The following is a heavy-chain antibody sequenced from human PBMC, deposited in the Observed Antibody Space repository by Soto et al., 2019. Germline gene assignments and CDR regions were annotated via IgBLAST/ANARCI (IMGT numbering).Heavy chain of an antibody. V-gene: IGHV4-34*01. CDR3: ARGLAAATP. CDR1: GGSFSGYY. J-gene: IGHJ5*02. CDR2: INHSGST. Sequence: SETLSLTCAVYGGSFSGYYRSWIRQPPGKGLEWIGEINHSGSTNYNPSLKSRVTISVDTSKNQFSLKLSSVTAADTAVYYCARGLAAATPWGQGTLVTVSS. D-gene: IGHD6-13*01.